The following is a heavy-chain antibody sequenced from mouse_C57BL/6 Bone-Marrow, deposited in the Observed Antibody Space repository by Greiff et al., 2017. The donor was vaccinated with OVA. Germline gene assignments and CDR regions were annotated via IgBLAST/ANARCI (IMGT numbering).Heavy chain of an antibody. CDR1: GYAFSSYW. CDR2: IYPGDGDT. J-gene: IGHJ1*03. Sequence: LVKPGASVKISCKASGYAFSSYWMNWVKQRPGKGLEWIGQIYPGDGDTNYNGKFKGKATLTADKSSSTAYMQLSSLTSEDSAVYFCARGYYYGSLWYFDVWGTGTTVTVSS. CDR3: ARGYYYGSLWYFDV. V-gene: IGHV1-80*01. D-gene: IGHD1-1*01.